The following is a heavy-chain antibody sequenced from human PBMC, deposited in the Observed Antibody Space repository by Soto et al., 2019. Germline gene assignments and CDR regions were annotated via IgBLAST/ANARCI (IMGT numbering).Heavy chain of an antibody. J-gene: IGHJ4*02. V-gene: IGHV3-23*01. CDR3: AKDHPPDERYGLHY. D-gene: IGHD4-17*01. Sequence: GGSLRLSCVASGFSFSTYAMNWVRQAPGKGLEWVSVIVGNGGGIHYADSVKGRFTISRDNSKDTLYLQMTSLRAEDTAVYYCAKDHPPDERYGLHYWGPGTLVAVAS. CDR2: IVGNGGGI. CDR1: GFSFSTYA.